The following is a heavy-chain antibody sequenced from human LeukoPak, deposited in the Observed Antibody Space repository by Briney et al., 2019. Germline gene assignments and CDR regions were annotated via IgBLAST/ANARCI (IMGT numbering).Heavy chain of an antibody. Sequence: PGGSLRLSCAASGFTFSSYWMSWVRQAPGKGLEWVANIKQDGSEKYYVDSVKGRFTISRDNAKNSLYLQMNSLRAEDTAVYYCARLLVRGVIHWFGPWGQGTLVTVSS. CDR1: GFTFSSYW. CDR3: ARLLVRGVIHWFGP. V-gene: IGHV3-7*01. J-gene: IGHJ5*02. D-gene: IGHD3-10*01. CDR2: IKQDGSEK.